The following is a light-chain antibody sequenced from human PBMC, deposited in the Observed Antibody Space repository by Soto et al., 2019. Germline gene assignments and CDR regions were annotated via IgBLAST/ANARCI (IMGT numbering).Light chain of an antibody. CDR2: AAS. V-gene: IGKV1-39*01. Sequence: DIQMTQSPSSLSASVGDRVTITCRASQSISSYLNWYQQKPGKAPKLLIYAASNLQSGVPSRFRGSGSGTDFTLTISSLQPEDFATYYCQQCYSTPPTFGQGTKVEIK. CDR1: QSISSY. J-gene: IGKJ1*01. CDR3: QQCYSTPPT.